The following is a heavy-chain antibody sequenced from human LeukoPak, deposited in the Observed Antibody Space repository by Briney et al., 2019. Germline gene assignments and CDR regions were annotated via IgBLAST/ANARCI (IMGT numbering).Heavy chain of an antibody. CDR2: ISGRGDET. J-gene: IGHJ4*02. CDR1: GFTSKANA. V-gene: IGHV3-23*01. D-gene: IGHD2/OR15-2a*01. CDR3: ARDSGAVELGYFQDFDY. Sequence: GGSLRLSCEGPGFTSKANAMSWVRQAPGKGLEWVSTISGRGDETHYADSVKGRFTISRDNSKNTVYLQMNSLGAADTAVYYCARDSGAVELGYFQDFDYWGQGTLVTVSS.